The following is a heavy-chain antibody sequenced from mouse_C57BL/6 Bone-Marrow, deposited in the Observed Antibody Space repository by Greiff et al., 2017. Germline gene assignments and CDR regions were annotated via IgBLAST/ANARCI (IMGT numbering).Heavy chain of an antibody. D-gene: IGHD2-5*01. CDR1: EYEFPSHD. J-gene: IGHJ4*01. Sequence: DVMLVESGGGLVQPGESLKLSCESNEYEFPSHDMSWVRKTPEKRLELVAAINSDGGSTYYPDTMERRFIISRDNTKKTLYLQMSSLRSEDTALYYCARRRSNYEDYYAMDYWGQGTSVTVSS. CDR2: INSDGGST. V-gene: IGHV5-2*03. CDR3: ARRRSNYEDYYAMDY.